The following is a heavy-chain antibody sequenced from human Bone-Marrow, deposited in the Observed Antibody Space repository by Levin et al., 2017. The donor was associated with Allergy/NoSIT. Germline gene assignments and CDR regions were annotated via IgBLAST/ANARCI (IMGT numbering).Heavy chain of an antibody. CDR2: ISYDGSNK. J-gene: IGHJ4*02. CDR1: GFNLSSFG. CDR3: AEEDYGDYVLDY. Sequence: GGSLRLSCAASGFNLSSFGMHWVRQAPGKGLEWVAVISYDGSNKYYVDSVKGRFTISRDNSKNTLFLQMNSLRAEDTAVYYCAEEDYGDYVLDYWGQGTLLTVDS. V-gene: IGHV3-30*18. D-gene: IGHD4-17*01.